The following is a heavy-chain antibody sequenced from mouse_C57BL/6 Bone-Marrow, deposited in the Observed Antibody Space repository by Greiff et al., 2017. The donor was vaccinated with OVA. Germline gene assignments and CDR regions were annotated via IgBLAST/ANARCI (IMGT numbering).Heavy chain of an antibody. D-gene: IGHD2-3*01. CDR2: IYPGSGST. V-gene: IGHV1-55*01. J-gene: IGHJ3*01. CDR3: ARWGDLYDGYYVWFAY. CDR1: GYTFTSYW. Sequence: QVQLQQPGAELVKPGASVKMSCKASGYTFTSYWITWVKQRPGQGLEWIGDIYPGSGSTNYNEKFKSKATLTVDTSSSTAYMQLSSRTSEDSAVYDCARWGDLYDGYYVWFAYWGQGTLVTVSA.